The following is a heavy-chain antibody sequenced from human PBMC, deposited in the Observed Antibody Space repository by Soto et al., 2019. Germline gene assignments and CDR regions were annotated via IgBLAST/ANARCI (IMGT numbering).Heavy chain of an antibody. CDR1: GYTFTSYA. J-gene: IGHJ5*02. D-gene: IGHD3-10*02. V-gene: IGHV7-4-1*01. CDR3: ARDRSVRENWFDP. Sequence: ASVKVSGKASGYTFTSYAMNWVRQAPGQGLEWMGWIDTNTGNPTYAQGFTGRFVFSLDTSVSTAYLQICSLKAEDTAVYYCARDRSVRENWFDPWGQGTLVTVSS. CDR2: IDTNTGNP.